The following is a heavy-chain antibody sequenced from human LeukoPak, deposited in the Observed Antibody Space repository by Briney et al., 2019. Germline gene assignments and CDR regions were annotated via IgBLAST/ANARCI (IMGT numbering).Heavy chain of an antibody. CDR1: GFTLSNYE. Sequence: GGSLRLSCAASGFTLSNYEMNWVRQAPGKGLEWVSYISSPGTTFYADSVKGRFTVSRDNAKNSLYLQMNSLRAEDTAVYYCARQYYYDSSGYYYPHVEVDYWGQGTLVTVSS. CDR2: ISSPGTT. D-gene: IGHD3-22*01. CDR3: ARQYYYDSSGYYYPHVEVDY. J-gene: IGHJ4*02. V-gene: IGHV3-48*03.